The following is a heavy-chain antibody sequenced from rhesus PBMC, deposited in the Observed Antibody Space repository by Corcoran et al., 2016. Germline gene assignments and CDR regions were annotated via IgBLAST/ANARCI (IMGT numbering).Heavy chain of an antibody. V-gene: IGHV4S10*01. CDR1: GGSISDSYR. Sequence: VQLQESGPGVVKPSETLSLTCAVSGGSISDSYRWSWIRQPQGKGLEWIGYNYGTRTTTNSTTSLKSRVTTSKDTSKNQFSLKLNSVTAADTAVYYCAREGSGSYYYSFDYWGQGVLVTVSS. J-gene: IGHJ4*01. CDR3: AREGSGSYYYSFDY. CDR2: NYGTRTTT. D-gene: IGHD3-16*01.